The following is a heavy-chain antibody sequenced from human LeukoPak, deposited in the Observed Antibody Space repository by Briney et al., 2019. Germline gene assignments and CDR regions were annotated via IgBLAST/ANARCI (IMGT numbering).Heavy chain of an antibody. J-gene: IGHJ6*04. CDR2: ISSSGSTI. CDR1: GFTFSSYE. CDR3: AELGITMIGGV. Sequence: GGSLRLSCAASGFTFSSYEMNWVRQAPGKGLEWVSYISSSGSTIYYADSVNGRFTISRDNAKNSLYLQMNSLRAEDTAVYYCAELGITMIGGVWSKGTTVTISS. D-gene: IGHD3-10*02. V-gene: IGHV3-48*03.